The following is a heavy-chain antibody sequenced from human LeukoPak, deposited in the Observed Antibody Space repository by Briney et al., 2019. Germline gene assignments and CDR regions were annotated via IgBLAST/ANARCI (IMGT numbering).Heavy chain of an antibody. Sequence: SETLSLTCTVSGGSINSSTYYWVWIRQPPGKGLEWIGHIYYTGRTNYNPSLKSRVTISVDTSKNQFSLKLSSVTAADTAVYYCARLLATFTTWDYWGQGTLVTVSS. CDR1: GGSINSSTYY. CDR3: ARLLATFTTWDY. CDR2: IYYTGRT. J-gene: IGHJ4*02. D-gene: IGHD3-22*01. V-gene: IGHV4-39*01.